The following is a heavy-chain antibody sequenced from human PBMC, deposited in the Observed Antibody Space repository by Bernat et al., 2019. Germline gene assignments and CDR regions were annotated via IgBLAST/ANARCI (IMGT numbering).Heavy chain of an antibody. CDR2: ISSSSSYI. D-gene: IGHD6-13*01. CDR3: ARDQGAAAASYYYYYGMDV. J-gene: IGHJ6*02. CDR1: GFTFSSYS. V-gene: IGHV3-21*01. Sequence: EVQLVESGGGLVKPGGSLRLSCAASGFTFSSYSMNWVRQAPGKGLEWVSSISSSSSYIYYADSVKGRFTISRDNAKNSLYLQMNSLRAEDTAMYYCARDQGAAAASYYYYYGMDVWGQGTTVTVSS.